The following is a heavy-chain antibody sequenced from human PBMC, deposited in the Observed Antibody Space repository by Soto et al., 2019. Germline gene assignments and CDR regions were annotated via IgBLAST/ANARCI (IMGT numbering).Heavy chain of an antibody. CDR2: IYYSGST. J-gene: IGHJ5*02. CDR1: GGSINNGDYY. D-gene: IGHD3-10*01. V-gene: IGHV4-39*01. CDR3: ARLGRDSEYNWFDP. Sequence: PSETLSLTCTVSGGSINNGDYYWSWIRQPPEKGLEWIGSIYYSGSTYYNPSLKSRVTISVDTSKNQFSLKLSSVTAADTAVYYCARLGRDSEYNWFDPWGQGTLVTVSS.